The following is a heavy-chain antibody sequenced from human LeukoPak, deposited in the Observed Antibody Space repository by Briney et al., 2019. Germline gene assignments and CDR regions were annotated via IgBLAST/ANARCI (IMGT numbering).Heavy chain of an antibody. D-gene: IGHD6-13*01. J-gene: IGHJ4*02. Sequence: SQTLSLTCAISGDSVSSNSVAWNWIRQSPSRGLEWLGRTYYRSKWYNAYAVSVKRRITINADTSKNQFSLQLNSVTPEDTAVYYCARKVTTAGKGSFDYWGQGTLVTVSS. CDR2: TYYRSKWYN. CDR1: GDSVSSNSVA. CDR3: ARKVTTAGKGSFDY. V-gene: IGHV6-1*01.